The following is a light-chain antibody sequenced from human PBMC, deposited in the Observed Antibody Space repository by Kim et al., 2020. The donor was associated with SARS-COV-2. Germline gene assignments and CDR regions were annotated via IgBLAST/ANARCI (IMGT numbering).Light chain of an antibody. V-gene: IGLV2-18*02. J-gene: IGLJ1*01. CDR1: SSDVGSYNR. Sequence: QSALTQPPSVSGSPGQSVTISCTGTSSDVGSYNRVSWYQQPPGTAPKLMIYEVSNRPSGVPDRFSGSKSGNTASLTISGLQPEDEADYYCSSYTSSSPYVFGTGTTVTVL. CDR3: SSYTSSSPYV. CDR2: EVS.